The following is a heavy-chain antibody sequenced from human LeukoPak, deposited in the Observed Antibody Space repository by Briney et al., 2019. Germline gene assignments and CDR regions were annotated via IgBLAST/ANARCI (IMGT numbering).Heavy chain of an antibody. Sequence: SETLSLTCTVSGGSISSYYWSWIRQPPGKGLEWIGYIYYSGGTNYNPYLKSLVTLSVYTSKNQFALKLSSVTAAGTAVYYCARVGYEIFDYWGQGTLVTVSS. J-gene: IGHJ4*02. CDR3: ARVGYEIFDY. V-gene: IGHV4-59*01. CDR1: GGSISSYY. D-gene: IGHD6-13*01. CDR2: IYYSGGT.